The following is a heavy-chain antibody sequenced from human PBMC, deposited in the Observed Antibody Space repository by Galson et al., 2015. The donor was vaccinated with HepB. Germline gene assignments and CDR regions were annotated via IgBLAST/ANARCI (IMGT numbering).Heavy chain of an antibody. CDR1: GFTLNIYD. J-gene: IGHJ3*02. CDR3: AKGLTSGSPYRAFEM. V-gene: IGHV3-23*01. D-gene: IGHD3-22*01. Sequence: SLRLSCAASGFTLNIYDMIWVRQAPGKGLEWVSTIGYTGSHTFYAESVKGRFTISSDTSRNTLSLQMNSLRAEDTAVYYCAKGLTSGSPYRAFEMWGQGTMVTVSS. CDR2: IGYTGSHT.